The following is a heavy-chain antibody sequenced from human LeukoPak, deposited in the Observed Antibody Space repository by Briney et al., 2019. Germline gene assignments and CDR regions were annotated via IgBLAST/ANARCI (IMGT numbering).Heavy chain of an antibody. CDR1: GFTFDDYA. V-gene: IGHV3-9*03. Sequence: QTGRSLRLSCAASGFTFDDYAMHSVRQAPGKGLEWVSGISWNSGSIGYADSVKGRFTISRDNAKNSLYLQMNSLRAEDMALYYCAKDGSRYGGYDSSLFDYWGQGTLVTVSS. J-gene: IGHJ4*02. D-gene: IGHD5-12*01. CDR2: ISWNSGSI. CDR3: AKDGSRYGGYDSSLFDY.